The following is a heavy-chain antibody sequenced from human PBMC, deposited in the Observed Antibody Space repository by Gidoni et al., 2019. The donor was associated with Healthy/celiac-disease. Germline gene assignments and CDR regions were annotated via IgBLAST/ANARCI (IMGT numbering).Heavy chain of an antibody. Sequence: EVQLVESGGGLVQPGRSLRTSCAASGFTFDDYAMHWVRQAPGKGLEWVSGISWNSGSIGYADSVKGRFTISRDNAKNSLYLQMNSLRAEDTALYYCAKTPYYDFWSGYPYFDYWGQGTLVTVSS. V-gene: IGHV3-9*01. CDR1: GFTFDDYA. CDR3: AKTPYYDFWSGYPYFDY. J-gene: IGHJ4*02. CDR2: ISWNSGSI. D-gene: IGHD3-3*01.